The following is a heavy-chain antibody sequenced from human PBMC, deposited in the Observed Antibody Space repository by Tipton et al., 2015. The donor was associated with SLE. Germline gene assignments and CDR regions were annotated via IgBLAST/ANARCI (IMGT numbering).Heavy chain of an antibody. CDR2: IWYDGSNK. CDR1: GFTFSSYG. V-gene: IGHV3-33*06. CDR3: AKDIGVYSSSSFDY. J-gene: IGHJ4*02. D-gene: IGHD6-6*01. Sequence: SLRLSCAASGFTFSSYGMHWVRQAPGKGLEWVAVIWYDGSNKYYADSVKGRFTISRDNSKNTLYLQMNSLRAEDTALYYCAKDIGVYSSSSFDYWGQGTLVTVSS.